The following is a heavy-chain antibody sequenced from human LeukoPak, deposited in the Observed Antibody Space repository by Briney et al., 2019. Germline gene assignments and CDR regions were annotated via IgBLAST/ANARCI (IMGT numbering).Heavy chain of an antibody. D-gene: IGHD3-16*01. CDR1: GFTFSSYE. CDR2: VSSSGSTI. Sequence: GGSLRLSCAASGFTFSSYEMNWVRQAPGKGLEWVSYVSSSGSTIYYADSVKGRFTISRDNAKNSLYLQMNRLRAEDTAVYYCARDYYDYVWGSYTRLDYWGQGTLVTVSS. J-gene: IGHJ4*02. V-gene: IGHV3-48*03. CDR3: ARDYYDYVWGSYTRLDY.